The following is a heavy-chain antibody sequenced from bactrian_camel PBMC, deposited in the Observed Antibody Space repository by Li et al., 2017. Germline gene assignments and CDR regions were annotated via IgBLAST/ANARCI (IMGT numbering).Heavy chain of an antibody. CDR1: TYTGSRQC. CDR2: FRISPTGPRP. J-gene: IGHJ4*01. CDR3: AARWEYGTPWCDPAYEYDH. V-gene: IGHV3S67*01. D-gene: IGHD6*01. Sequence: VQLVESGGGSVEAGGSLRLSCDSSTYTGSRQCMGWFRQAPGKEREGVAFFRISPTGPRPNLADSVKGRFTISLNEAKNTIYLQMNSLKPEDTAKYYCAARWEYGTPWCDPAYEYDHWGQGTQVTVS.